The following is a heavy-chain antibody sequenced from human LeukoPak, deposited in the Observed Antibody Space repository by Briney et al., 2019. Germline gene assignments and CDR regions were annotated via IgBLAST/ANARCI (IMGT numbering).Heavy chain of an antibody. D-gene: IGHD6-13*01. CDR1: GGSISSYY. V-gene: IGHV4-59*01. CDR3: ARGPGGIAAAGYYFDY. CDR2: IYYSEST. J-gene: IGHJ4*02. Sequence: PSETLSLTCTVSGGSISSYYWSWIRQPPGKGLEWIGYIYYSESTNYNPSLKSRVTISVDTSRNQFSLKLSSVTAADTAVYYCARGPGGIAAAGYYFDYWGQGTLVTVSS.